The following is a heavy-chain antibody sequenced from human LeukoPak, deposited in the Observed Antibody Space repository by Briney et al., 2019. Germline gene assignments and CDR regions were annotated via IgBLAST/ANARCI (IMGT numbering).Heavy chain of an antibody. J-gene: IGHJ4*02. CDR1: GFTFSDYY. CDR2: ITGSGDSK. V-gene: IGHV3-11*01. Sequence: GGSLRLSCVASGFTFSDYYMSWVRQAPGKGLEWVSDITGSGDSKFYADSVKGRFTVSRDNARNSLYLQVNSLRAEDTAIYYCARRAYSTHFFDYWGQGTLVTVSP. D-gene: IGHD4-11*01. CDR3: ARRAYSTHFFDY.